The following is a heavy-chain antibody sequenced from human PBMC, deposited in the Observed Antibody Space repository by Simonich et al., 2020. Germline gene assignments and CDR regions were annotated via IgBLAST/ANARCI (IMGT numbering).Heavy chain of an antibody. Sequence: QVQLVESGGGVVQPGRSLRLSCAASGFTFSSYGMHWVRQAPGKGLEWVAVIWYDGSNKYYADSVKCRFTISRDNSKNTLYLQMNSLRAEDTAVYYCARGGPTIVATIGDYFDYWGQGTLVTVSS. CDR2: IWYDGSNK. J-gene: IGHJ4*02. V-gene: IGHV3-33*01. D-gene: IGHD5-12*01. CDR1: GFTFSSYG. CDR3: ARGGPTIVATIGDYFDY.